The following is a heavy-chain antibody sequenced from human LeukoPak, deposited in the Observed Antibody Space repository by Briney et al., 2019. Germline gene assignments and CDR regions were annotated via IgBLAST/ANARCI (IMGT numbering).Heavy chain of an antibody. J-gene: IGHJ4*02. Sequence: PSETLSLTCTVSGGSIRSYIYYWSWIRQPPGKGLEWIGEINHSGSTNYNPSLKSRVTISVDTSKNQFSLKLSSVTAADTAVYYCASPRIRDSSGYYLDYWGQGTLVTVSS. D-gene: IGHD3-22*01. CDR1: GGSIRSYIYY. CDR3: ASPRIRDSSGYYLDY. CDR2: INHSGST. V-gene: IGHV4-34*01.